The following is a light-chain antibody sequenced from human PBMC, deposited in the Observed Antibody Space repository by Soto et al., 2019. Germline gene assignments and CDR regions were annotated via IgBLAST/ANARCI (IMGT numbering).Light chain of an antibody. V-gene: IGLV2-14*03. J-gene: IGLJ2*01. CDR1: SSDVGGSNY. CDR2: DVS. Sequence: QSALTQPASVSGSPGQSITISCTGSSSDVGGSNYVSWYQHHPGKAPKLMIFDVSNRPSGVSNRFSGSKSGNTASLTISGLQAEDEADYYCSSYTSSSTLGYVVFGGGTKLTVL. CDR3: SSYTSSSTLGYVV.